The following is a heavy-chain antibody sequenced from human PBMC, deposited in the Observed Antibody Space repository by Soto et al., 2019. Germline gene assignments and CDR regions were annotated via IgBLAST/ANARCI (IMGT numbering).Heavy chain of an antibody. CDR1: GYTFTSYD. CDR2: MNPNSGNT. D-gene: IGHD5-12*01. V-gene: IGHV1-8*01. CDR3: ARATKWLRYTPLTN. Sequence: ASVKVSCKASGYTFTSYDINWVRQATGQGLEWMGWMNPNSGNTNYAQKLQGRVTMTTNTSTSTAYMELRSLRSDDTAVYYCARATKWLRYTPLTNWGQGTLVTVYS. J-gene: IGHJ4*02.